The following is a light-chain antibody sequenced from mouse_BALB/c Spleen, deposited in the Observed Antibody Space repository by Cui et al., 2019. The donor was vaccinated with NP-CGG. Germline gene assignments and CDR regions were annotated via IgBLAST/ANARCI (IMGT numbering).Light chain of an antibody. J-gene: IGLJ1*01. Sequence: QAVLTQESALTTSPGETVTLTCRSITGAVTTSNYANWVQEKPDHLFTGLIGGTNNRAPVVPARFSGSLIGDKAALIITGAQTEDEAIYFCALWYSNHWVFGGGTKLTVL. V-gene: IGLV1*01. CDR3: ALWYSNHWV. CDR2: GTN. CDR1: TGAVTTSNY.